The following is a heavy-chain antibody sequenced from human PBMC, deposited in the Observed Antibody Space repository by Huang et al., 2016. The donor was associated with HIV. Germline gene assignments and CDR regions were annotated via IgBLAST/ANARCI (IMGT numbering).Heavy chain of an antibody. D-gene: IGHD3-3*01. CDR1: GFTFGSFG. V-gene: IGHV3-30*02. CDR3: AKDLTYTFGRHFDY. Sequence: QVQLVESGGGVVQPGGSLRLSCTASGFTFGSFGMHWVRQAPGKGLEWVAVIRYDGKNYYYADAVRGRFTISRDNSKDTLYLQMNRLRPDDSAVYYCAKDLTYTFGRHFDYWGRGTLVTVSS. J-gene: IGHJ4*02. CDR2: IRYDGKNY.